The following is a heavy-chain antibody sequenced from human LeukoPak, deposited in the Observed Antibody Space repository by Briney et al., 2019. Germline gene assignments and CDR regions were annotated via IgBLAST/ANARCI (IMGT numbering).Heavy chain of an antibody. D-gene: IGHD3-22*01. CDR2: INHSGST. Sequence: SETLSLTCAVYGGSFSGYYWSWIRQPPGKGLEWIGEINHSGSTYYNPSLKSRVAISVDTSKNQFSLKLSSVTAADTTVYYCARLFSSGSPPSYYYYMDVWGKGTTVTISS. V-gene: IGHV4-34*01. CDR1: GGSFSGYY. CDR3: ARLFSSGSPPSYYYYMDV. J-gene: IGHJ6*03.